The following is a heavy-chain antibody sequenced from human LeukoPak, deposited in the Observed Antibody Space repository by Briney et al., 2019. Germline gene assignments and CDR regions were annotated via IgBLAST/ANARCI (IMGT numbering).Heavy chain of an antibody. Sequence: SETLSLTCTVSGASVSSGYWSWIRQPPGKGLEWIGHIYNSGSTNYNPSLKSRVTISVDTSKNQFSLKLSSVTAADTAVYYCARAAGRKLSSGYFDYWGQGTLVTVSS. CDR2: IYNSGST. J-gene: IGHJ4*02. D-gene: IGHD6-19*01. CDR1: GASVSSGY. CDR3: ARAAGRKLSSGYFDY. V-gene: IGHV4-59*02.